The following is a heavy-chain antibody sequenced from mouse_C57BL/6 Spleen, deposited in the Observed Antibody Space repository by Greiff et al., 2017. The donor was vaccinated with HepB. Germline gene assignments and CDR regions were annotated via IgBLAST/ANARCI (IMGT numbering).Heavy chain of an antibody. V-gene: IGHV14-4*01. CDR2: IDPENGDT. CDR1: GFNIKDDY. CDR3: TTGGTYEAMDY. J-gene: IGHJ4*01. Sequence: EVQLQQSGAELVRPGASVKLSCTASGFNIKDDYMHWVKQRPEQGLEWIGWIDPENGDTEYASKFQGKATITADTSSNTAYLQLSSLTSEDTAVYYRTTGGTYEAMDYWGQGTSVTVSA. D-gene: IGHD5-1*01.